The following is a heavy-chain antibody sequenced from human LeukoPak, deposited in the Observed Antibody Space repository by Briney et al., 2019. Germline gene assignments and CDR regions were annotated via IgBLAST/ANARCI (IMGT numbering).Heavy chain of an antibody. J-gene: IGHJ4*02. CDR3: ARVRRDGYNYFDY. CDR1: GGSISSSNW. D-gene: IGHD5-24*01. V-gene: IGHV4-4*02. CDR2: IYHSGST. Sequence: SETLSLTCAVSGGSISSSNWWSWVRQPPGKGLEWIGEIYHSGSTNYNPSLKSRVTISVDKSKNQFSLELSSVTAADTAVYYCARVRRDGYNYFDYWGQGTLVTVSS.